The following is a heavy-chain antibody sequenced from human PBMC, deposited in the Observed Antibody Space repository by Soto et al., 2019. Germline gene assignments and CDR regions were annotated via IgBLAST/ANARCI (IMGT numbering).Heavy chain of an antibody. V-gene: IGHV3-33*01. D-gene: IGHD3-3*01. CDR3: ARERYYDFWSGYYYYYYGMDV. Sequence: GGSLRLSCAASGFTFSGYGMHWVRQSPGKGLEWVAVIWYDGSNKYYADSVKGRFTISRDNSKNTLYLQMNSLRAEDTAVYYCARERYYDFWSGYYYYYYGMDVWGQGTTVTVSS. CDR2: IWYDGSNK. J-gene: IGHJ6*02. CDR1: GFTFSGYG.